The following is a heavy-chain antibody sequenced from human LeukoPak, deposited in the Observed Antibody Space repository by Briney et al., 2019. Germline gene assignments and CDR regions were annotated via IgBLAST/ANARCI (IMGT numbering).Heavy chain of an antibody. V-gene: IGHV3-74*01. CDR2: INSDGSSR. Sequence: GGSLRLSCAASGFTFSSYWMHWVRQAPGKGLVWVSRINSDGSSRIYADSVKGRFTMSRDNAKNTLYLQMNSLRAEDTAVYYCARLREASSSFRGDYYYFMDVWGKGTTVTVSS. J-gene: IGHJ6*03. CDR1: GFTFSSYW. CDR3: ARLREASSSFRGDYYYFMDV. D-gene: IGHD6-6*01.